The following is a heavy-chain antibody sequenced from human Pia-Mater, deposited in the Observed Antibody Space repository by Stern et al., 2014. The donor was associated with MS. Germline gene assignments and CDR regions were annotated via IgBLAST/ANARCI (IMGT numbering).Heavy chain of an antibody. J-gene: IGHJ4*02. CDR2: IYYSGRN. CDR1: GDSINSGDFH. V-gene: IGHV4-30-4*01. D-gene: IGHD4-17*01. CDR3: ARMKTGLRENRGFDF. Sequence: QVQLQESGPGLVKPSEPLSLTCTVSGDSINSGDFHWSWVRQSPGKGLEWIGYIYYSGRNYNNPSLKSRVTMSIDTSTNQFSLNLTSVTAAYTALYYCARMKTGLRENRGFDFWGQGTQVTVSS.